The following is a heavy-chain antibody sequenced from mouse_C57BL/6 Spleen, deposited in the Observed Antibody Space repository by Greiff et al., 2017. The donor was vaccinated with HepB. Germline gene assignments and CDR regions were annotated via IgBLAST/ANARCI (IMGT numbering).Heavy chain of an antibody. V-gene: IGHV1-18*01. D-gene: IGHD1-1*01. CDR1: GYTFTDYN. CDR2: INPNNGGT. Sequence: EVQLQQSGPELVKPGASVKIPCKASGYTFTDYNMDWVKQSHGNSLEWIGDINPNNGGTIYNQKFKGKATLTVDKSSSTAYMELRSLTSEDTAVYYCARTSNYYGSSPRYFDVWGTGTTVTVSS. CDR3: ARTSNYYGSSPRYFDV. J-gene: IGHJ1*03.